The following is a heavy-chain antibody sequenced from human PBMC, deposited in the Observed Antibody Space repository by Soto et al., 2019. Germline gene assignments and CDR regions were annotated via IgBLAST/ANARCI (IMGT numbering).Heavy chain of an antibody. CDR1: GFTFSDHY. CDR2: SINKANSYTT. Sequence: EVQLVESGGGLVQPGVSLRLSCAVSGFTFSDHYMDWVRQAPGKGLEWVGRSINKANSYTTEYAASVKGRFTISRDDLANSLYRQMDSLKTEDTAVYFCIRPVTGTTRGFDYWGQGTLVTVSS. J-gene: IGHJ4*02. V-gene: IGHV3-72*01. D-gene: IGHD1-1*01. CDR3: IRPVTGTTRGFDY.